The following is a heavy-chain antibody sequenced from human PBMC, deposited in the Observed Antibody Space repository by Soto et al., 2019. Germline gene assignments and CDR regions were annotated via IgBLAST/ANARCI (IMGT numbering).Heavy chain of an antibody. Sequence: QMQLQESGPGLVKPSETLSLTCTVSGGSISRNSYYWGWIRQPPGKGLEWIGSIYYSGSTYYNPSLXXRXPXSVDTSKNQFSLKLSSVTAADTAVYYCARHDWNGVDYWGQGTLVTVSS. D-gene: IGHD1-1*01. CDR2: IYYSGST. J-gene: IGHJ4*02. CDR1: GGSISRNSYY. V-gene: IGHV4-39*01. CDR3: ARHDWNGVDY.